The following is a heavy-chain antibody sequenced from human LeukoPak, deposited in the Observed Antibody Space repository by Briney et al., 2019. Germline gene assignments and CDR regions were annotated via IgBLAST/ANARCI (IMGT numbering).Heavy chain of an antibody. J-gene: IGHJ4*02. CDR3: AKEGPLPYYDYVWGSYRYSYYFDY. CDR1: GFTFSSYG. D-gene: IGHD3-16*02. CDR2: IRYDGSNK. Sequence: GGSLRLSCAASGFTFSSYGMHWVRQAPGKGLEWVAFIRYDGSNKYYADSVKGRSTISRDNSKNTLYLQMNSLRAEDTAVYYCAKEGPLPYYDYVWGSYRYSYYFDYWGQGTLVTVSS. V-gene: IGHV3-30*02.